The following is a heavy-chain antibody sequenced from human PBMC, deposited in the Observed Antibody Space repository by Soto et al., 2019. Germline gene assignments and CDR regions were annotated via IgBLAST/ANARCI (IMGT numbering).Heavy chain of an antibody. Sequence: QVQLVESGGGVVQPGRSLRLSCAASGFTFSSYAMHWVRQAPGKGLEWVAVISYDGSNKYYADSVKGRFTISRDNSKNTLYLQMTSLRAEDTAVYYCARWAGDCTNGVCYEGGGYFDYWGQGTLVTVSS. V-gene: IGHV3-30-3*01. J-gene: IGHJ4*02. CDR1: GFTFSSYA. CDR3: ARWAGDCTNGVCYEGGGYFDY. CDR2: ISYDGSNK. D-gene: IGHD2-8*01.